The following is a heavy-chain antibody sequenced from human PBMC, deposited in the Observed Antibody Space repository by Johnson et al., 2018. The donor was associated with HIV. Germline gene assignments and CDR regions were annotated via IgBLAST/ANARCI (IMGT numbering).Heavy chain of an antibody. J-gene: IGHJ3*02. Sequence: VQLVESGGGLVQPGGSLRLSCAASGFTFSSYWMSWVRQAPGKGLEWVANIKHDGSNKYYADSVKGRFTISRDNSKNSLYLQMNSLRAEDTALYYCARFRQWLVFPAFDIWGQGTMVTVSS. CDR3: ARFRQWLVFPAFDI. D-gene: IGHD6-19*01. CDR2: IKHDGSNK. V-gene: IGHV3-7*03. CDR1: GFTFSSYW.